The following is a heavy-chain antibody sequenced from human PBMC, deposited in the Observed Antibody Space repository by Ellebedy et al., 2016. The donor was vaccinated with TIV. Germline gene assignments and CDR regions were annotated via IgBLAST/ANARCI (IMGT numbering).Heavy chain of an antibody. D-gene: IGHD2-2*01. J-gene: IGHJ3*01. CDR3: ATEDIVVVQAAHDL. CDR1: GGSISSSNW. CDR2: IYYSGHT. V-gene: IGHV4-4*02. Sequence: MPSETLSLTCAVSGGSISSSNWWRWVRQPPEKRLEWISEIYYSGHTNYDPSLKSRVTTSLDTSKNQFYLKLSSVTAADTAVYYCATEDIVVVQAAHDLWGQGTMVTVSS.